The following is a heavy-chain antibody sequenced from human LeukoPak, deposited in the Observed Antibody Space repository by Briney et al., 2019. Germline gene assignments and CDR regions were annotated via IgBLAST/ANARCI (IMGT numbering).Heavy chain of an antibody. CDR3: ARTLYSSRGTAFDY. V-gene: IGHV1-69*05. J-gene: IGHJ4*02. Sequence: ASVKVSCKASGGTFSSYAISWVRQARGQGLEWMGGIIPIFGTANYAQKFQGRVTMTRDTSTSTVYMELSSLRSEDTAVYYCARTLYSSRGTAFDYWGQGTLVTVSS. CDR2: IIPIFGTA. CDR1: GGTFSSYA. D-gene: IGHD6-13*01.